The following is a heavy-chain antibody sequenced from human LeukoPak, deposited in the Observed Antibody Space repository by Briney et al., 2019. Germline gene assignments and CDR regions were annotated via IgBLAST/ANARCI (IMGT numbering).Heavy chain of an antibody. Sequence: GGSLRLSCAASGFTFSSYAMHWVRQAPGKGLEWVAVISYDGSNKYYADSVKGRFTIFRDNSKITLYLQMNSLRAEDTAVYYCARDGLGYYASGSPQNYFDYWGQGTLVTVSS. CDR2: ISYDGSNK. V-gene: IGHV3-30*04. CDR1: GFTFSSYA. J-gene: IGHJ4*02. CDR3: ARDGLGYYASGSPQNYFDY. D-gene: IGHD3-10*01.